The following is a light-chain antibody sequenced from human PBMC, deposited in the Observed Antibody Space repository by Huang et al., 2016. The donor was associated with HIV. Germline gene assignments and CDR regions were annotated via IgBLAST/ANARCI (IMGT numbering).Light chain of an antibody. Sequence: IVLTQSPLSPPVTPGEPASISCRSSQSLLHINGYTFLDWYLQKPGQSPQLLIHLGFNRAYGVPDRFSGSGSATDFTLKISRVEAEDVGVYYCMQALQTPPTFGGGTRVEIK. CDR2: LGF. J-gene: IGKJ4*01. CDR3: MQALQTPPT. V-gene: IGKV2-28*01. CDR1: QSLLHINGYTF.